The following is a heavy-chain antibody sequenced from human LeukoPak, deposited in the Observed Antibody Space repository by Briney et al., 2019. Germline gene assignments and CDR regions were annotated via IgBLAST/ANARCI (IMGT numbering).Heavy chain of an antibody. CDR1: GFTVSSSY. Sequence: GSLRLSCAVSGFTVSSSYMSWVRQAPGKGLEWVSIIYTGGSTYYADSVKGRFTISRDNSKNTLYLQMNSLRDDDTAVYYCVRDSYGTSWGQGTLVTVSS. J-gene: IGHJ4*02. D-gene: IGHD3-16*01. CDR3: VRDSYGTS. CDR2: IYTGGST. V-gene: IGHV3-66*01.